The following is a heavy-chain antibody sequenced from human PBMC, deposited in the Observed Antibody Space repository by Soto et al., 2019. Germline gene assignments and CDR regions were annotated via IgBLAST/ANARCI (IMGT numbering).Heavy chain of an antibody. Sequence: QVQLVESGGDLVKRGGSLRLSCAASGYTFSDYYMSWIRQAPGKGLEWISYIDTSSTKIYYADSVKGRLTISRDNAKNSLDREMNSLRDEDTAVYYCASHYDMWSGYLSPVDYWGQGTLVTVSS. V-gene: IGHV3-11*01. D-gene: IGHD3-3*01. CDR1: GYTFSDYY. J-gene: IGHJ4*02. CDR3: ASHYDMWSGYLSPVDY. CDR2: IDTSSTKI.